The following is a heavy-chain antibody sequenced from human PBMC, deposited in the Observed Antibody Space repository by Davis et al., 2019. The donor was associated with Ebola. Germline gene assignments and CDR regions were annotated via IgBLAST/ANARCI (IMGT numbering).Heavy chain of an antibody. V-gene: IGHV4-34*01. CDR1: GGSFSGYY. CDR3: ARGNAFDI. Sequence: GSLRLSCAVYGGSFSGYYWSWIRQPPGKGLEWIGEINHSGSTNYNTSLKSRVTISVDTSKNQFSLKLSSVTAADTAVYYCARGNAFDIWGQGTMVTVSS. J-gene: IGHJ3*02. CDR2: INHSGST.